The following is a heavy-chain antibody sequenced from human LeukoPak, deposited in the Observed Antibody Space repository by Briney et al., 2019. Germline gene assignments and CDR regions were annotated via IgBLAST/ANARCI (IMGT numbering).Heavy chain of an antibody. V-gene: IGHV3-30*02. CDR1: GFTFSSYG. J-gene: IGHJ4*02. Sequence: GGSLRLSCAASGFTFSSYGMHWVRQAPGKGLEWVAFIRYDGSNKYYADSVKGRFTISRDNSKNTLYLQMNSLRAEDTAVYYCARDDCSGGSCYPNFDYWGQGTLVTVSS. D-gene: IGHD2-15*01. CDR3: ARDDCSGGSCYPNFDY. CDR2: IRYDGSNK.